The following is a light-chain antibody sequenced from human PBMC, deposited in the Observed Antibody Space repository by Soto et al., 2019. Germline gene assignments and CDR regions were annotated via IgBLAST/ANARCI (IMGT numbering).Light chain of an antibody. Sequence: ETVLTQSPATLSLSPGDRATLSCRASQSVSNYLAWYQQKPGQAPRLLIYDTSNRATGIPARFSGSGSETDFTLTISSLEPEDSAVYYCHQRSNWPPLTFGGGTKVEIK. V-gene: IGKV3-11*01. J-gene: IGKJ4*01. CDR1: QSVSNY. CDR2: DTS. CDR3: HQRSNWPPLT.